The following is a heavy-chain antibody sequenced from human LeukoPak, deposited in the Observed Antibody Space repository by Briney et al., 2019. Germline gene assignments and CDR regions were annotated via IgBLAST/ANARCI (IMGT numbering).Heavy chain of an antibody. CDR2: ISAYNGNT. CDR1: GYTFTSYG. Sequence: ASVKVSCKASGYTFTSYGISWVRQAPGQGLEWMGWISAYNGNTNYAQKLQGRVTMTTDTSASTAYMELRSLRSDDTAAYYCARGGLGADYDYVWGSYRYHPLDYWGQGTLVTVSS. D-gene: IGHD3-16*02. V-gene: IGHV1-18*01. CDR3: ARGGLGADYDYVWGSYRYHPLDY. J-gene: IGHJ4*02.